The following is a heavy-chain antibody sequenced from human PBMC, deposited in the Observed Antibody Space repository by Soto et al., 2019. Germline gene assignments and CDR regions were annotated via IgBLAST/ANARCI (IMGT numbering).Heavy chain of an antibody. D-gene: IGHD1-20*01. J-gene: IGHJ5*02. Sequence: PGGSLRLSCAASGFTFDDYTMHWVRQAPGKGLEWVSLISWDGGSTYYADSVKGRFTISRDNSKNSLYLQMNSLRTEDTALYHCALITPGPWGQGTLVTVSS. V-gene: IGHV3-43*01. CDR3: ALITPGP. CDR1: GFTFDDYT. CDR2: ISWDGGST.